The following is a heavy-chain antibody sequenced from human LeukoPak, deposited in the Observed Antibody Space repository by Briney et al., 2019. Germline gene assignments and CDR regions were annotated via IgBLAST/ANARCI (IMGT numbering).Heavy chain of an antibody. J-gene: IGHJ6*02. Sequence: GGSLRLSCAASGFTFSSYSMNWVRQAPGKGLEWVSSISSTSSYIYYADSVKGRFTISRDNAKNSLYLHMNGLRADDTAVYYCASDPPNYYGMDVWGQGTTVTVSS. CDR2: ISSTSSYI. CDR1: GFTFSSYS. V-gene: IGHV3-21*01. CDR3: ASDPPNYYGMDV.